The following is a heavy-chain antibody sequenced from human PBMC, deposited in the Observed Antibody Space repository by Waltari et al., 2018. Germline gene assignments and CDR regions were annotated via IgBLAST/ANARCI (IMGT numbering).Heavy chain of an antibody. D-gene: IGHD3-16*01. Sequence: EVQLLESGGGLVQPGGSLRLSCAASGFTFSSYAMSWVRQAPGKGLECVSVIYSGGSTYYADSVKGRFTISRDNSKNTLYLQMNSLRAEDTAVYYCAKPVRGGGFRFDYWGQGTLVTVSS. J-gene: IGHJ4*02. CDR2: IYSGGST. V-gene: IGHV3-23*03. CDR1: GFTFSSYA. CDR3: AKPVRGGGFRFDY.